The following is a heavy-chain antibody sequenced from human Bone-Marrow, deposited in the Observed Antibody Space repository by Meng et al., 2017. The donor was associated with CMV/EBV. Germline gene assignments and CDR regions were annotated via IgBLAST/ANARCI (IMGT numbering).Heavy chain of an antibody. J-gene: IGHJ4*02. D-gene: IGHD6-13*01. CDR3: AGTPIAAAGLFDY. Sequence: VQLQESGPGLVKPSQTLSLTCTVSGGSISSGDYYWSWIRQPPGKGLEWIGYIYYSGSTYYNPSLKSRVTISVDTSKNQFSLKLSSVTAADTAVYHCAGTPIAAAGLFDYWGQGTLVTVSS. CDR2: IYYSGST. V-gene: IGHV4-30-4*08. CDR1: GGSISSGDYY.